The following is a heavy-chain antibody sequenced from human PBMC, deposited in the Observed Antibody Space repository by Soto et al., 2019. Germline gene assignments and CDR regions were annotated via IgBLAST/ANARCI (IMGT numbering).Heavy chain of an antibody. J-gene: IGHJ4*02. CDR2: SRDKARSYST. CDR1: GFTFSGSA. D-gene: IGHD5-12*01. V-gene: IGHV3-73*01. Sequence: PGGSLRLSCAASGFTFSGSAMHWVRQASGKGLEWVGRSRDKARSYSTAYAASVKGRFTISRDESKNSLYLQMNSLKTEDTAVYYCTRVLREGSEWLRYFDFWGQGALVTVSS. CDR3: TRVLREGSEWLRYFDF.